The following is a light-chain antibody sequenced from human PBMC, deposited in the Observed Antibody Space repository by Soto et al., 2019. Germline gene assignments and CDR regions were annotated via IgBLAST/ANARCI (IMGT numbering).Light chain of an antibody. J-gene: IGLJ1*01. CDR3: CSYATVNTFV. CDR1: SSDVGGYNY. V-gene: IGLV2-14*01. Sequence: QSVLTQPASVSGSAGQSITISCTGTSSDVGGYNYVSWYQQHPGKAPKLMIYEVSNRPSGVSNRFSGSKSGNTASLTISGLQAEDEADYYCCSYATVNTFVFGTGTKVTVL. CDR2: EVS.